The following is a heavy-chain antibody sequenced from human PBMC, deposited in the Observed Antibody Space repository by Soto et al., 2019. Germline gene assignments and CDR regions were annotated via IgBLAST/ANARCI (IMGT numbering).Heavy chain of an antibody. CDR3: AKDLSPKEYSSSCFDY. CDR2: ISGSGGST. J-gene: IGHJ4*02. V-gene: IGHV3-23*01. CDR1: GFTFSSYA. D-gene: IGHD6-6*01. Sequence: GGSLRLSCAASGFTFSSYAMSWVRQAPGKGLEWVSAISGSGGSTYYADSVKGRFTISRDNSKNTLYLQMNSLRAEDTAVYYCAKDLSPKEYSSSCFDYWGQGTLVTVSS.